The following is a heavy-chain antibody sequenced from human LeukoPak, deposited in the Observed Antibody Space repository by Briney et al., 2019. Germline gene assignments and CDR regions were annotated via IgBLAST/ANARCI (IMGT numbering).Heavy chain of an antibody. CDR1: GGSISGYN. D-gene: IGHD2-8*02. J-gene: IGHJ3*02. CDR2: IYSGGLT. CDR3: ARKSGGSSASAFDI. V-gene: IGHV4-4*07. Sequence: SETRSLTGTPSGGSISGYNWNWMRQPAGQGLGWIGRIYSGGLTNYNPSLQSRVTMSVDPSKNQFSLTLRSVTAADTAIYFCARKSGGSSASAFDIWGLGTKVTVSA.